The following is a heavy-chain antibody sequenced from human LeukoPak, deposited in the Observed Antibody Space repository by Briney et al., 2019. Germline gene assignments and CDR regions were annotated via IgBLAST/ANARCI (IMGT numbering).Heavy chain of an antibody. CDR1: GGSISSSSYY. D-gene: IGHD6-19*01. CDR3: ARLIAVAVNFDY. J-gene: IGHJ4*02. Sequence: SETLYLTCTVSGGSISSSSYYWGWIRQPPGKGLEWIGSIYYSGSTYYNPSLKSRVTISVDTSKNQFSLKLSSVTAADTAVYYCARLIAVAVNFDYWGQGTLVTVSS. CDR2: IYYSGST. V-gene: IGHV4-39*01.